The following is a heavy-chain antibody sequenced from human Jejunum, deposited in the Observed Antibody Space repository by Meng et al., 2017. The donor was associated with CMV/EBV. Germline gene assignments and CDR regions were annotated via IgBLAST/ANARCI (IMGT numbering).Heavy chain of an antibody. Sequence: QVPLHESGTGLVKPSQTLSLTCTVSGDSITSGSYYWSWIRQPAGKGLEWIGRIYTSGSTYYNPSLKSRVTISVDTSKNQFSLKLSSVTAADTAVYYCARGESRGYYYFDYWGQGILVTVSS. CDR3: ARGESRGYYYFDY. D-gene: IGHD3-22*01. CDR2: IYTSGST. V-gene: IGHV4-61*02. CDR1: GDSITSGSYY. J-gene: IGHJ4*02.